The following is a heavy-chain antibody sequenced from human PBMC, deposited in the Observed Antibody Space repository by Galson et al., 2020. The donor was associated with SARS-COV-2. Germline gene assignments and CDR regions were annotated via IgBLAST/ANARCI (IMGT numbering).Heavy chain of an antibody. Sequence: SETLSLTCAVYGGSFSDYYWSWIRQPPGKGLEWIGEINHSGRTNHNPSLKSRVTISVDTSKNQFSLKLSSVTAADTAVYYCARVHPRRNFDYWGQGTLVTVSS. CDR2: INHSGRT. CDR3: ARVHPRRNFDY. CDR1: GGSFSDYY. J-gene: IGHJ4*02. V-gene: IGHV4-34*01.